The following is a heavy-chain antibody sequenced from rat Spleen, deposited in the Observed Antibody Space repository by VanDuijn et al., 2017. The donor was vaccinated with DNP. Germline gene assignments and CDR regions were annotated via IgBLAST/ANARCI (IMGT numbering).Heavy chain of an antibody. CDR3: AFQLCVFEY. CDR2: INSEGRT. Sequence: EVQLQESGPGLVKPSQSLSLTCSVTGYSITSGFRWTWIRKFPGNKLEWLGYINSEGRTDYNPSLKSRISITRDTSKNQFFLQINSVSLEDTATYYCAFQLCVFEYWSQAVMGTVSS. D-gene: IGHD1-10*01. J-gene: IGHJ2*01. CDR1: GYSITSGFR. V-gene: IGHV3-3*01.